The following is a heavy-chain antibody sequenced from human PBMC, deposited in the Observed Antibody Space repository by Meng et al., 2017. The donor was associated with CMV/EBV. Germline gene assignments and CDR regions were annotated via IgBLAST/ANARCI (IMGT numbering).Heavy chain of an antibody. V-gene: IGHV3-9*01. CDR3: AKDRGSWYGGLDY. J-gene: IGHJ4*02. CDR2: ISWNSGII. CDR1: GFTFDDYA. Sequence: GGSLRLSCAASGFTFDDYAMHWVRQAPGKGLEWVSGISWNSGIIGYADSVKGRFTISRDNAKNSLYLQMNSLRAEDTALYYCAKDRGSWYGGLDYWGQGTLVTVSS. D-gene: IGHD6-13*01.